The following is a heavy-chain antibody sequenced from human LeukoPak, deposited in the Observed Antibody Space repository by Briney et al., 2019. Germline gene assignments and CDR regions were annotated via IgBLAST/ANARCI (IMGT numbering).Heavy chain of an antibody. Sequence: SETLSLTCTVSGGSISSYYWSWIRQPAGKGLEWIGRIYTSGSTNYNPSLKSRVTMSVDTSKNQFSLKLSSVTAADTAVYYCARHHYYYDSSGYWPANYYYGMDVWGQGTTVTVSS. V-gene: IGHV4-4*07. D-gene: IGHD3-22*01. CDR3: ARHHYYYDSSGYWPANYYYGMDV. CDR2: IYTSGST. J-gene: IGHJ6*02. CDR1: GGSISSYY.